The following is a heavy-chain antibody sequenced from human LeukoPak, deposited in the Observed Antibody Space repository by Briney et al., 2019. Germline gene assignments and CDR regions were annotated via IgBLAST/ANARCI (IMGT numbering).Heavy chain of an antibody. J-gene: IGHJ3*02. Sequence: GGSLRLSCAASGFTFSSYWMSWVRQASGKGLEWVANIKQDGSEKYYVDSVKGRFTISRDNAKNSLYLQMNSLRAEDTAVYYCARVSGWYWVTSAFDIWGQGTMVTVSS. CDR2: IKQDGSEK. CDR3: ARVSGWYWVTSAFDI. V-gene: IGHV3-7*03. CDR1: GFTFSSYW. D-gene: IGHD6-19*01.